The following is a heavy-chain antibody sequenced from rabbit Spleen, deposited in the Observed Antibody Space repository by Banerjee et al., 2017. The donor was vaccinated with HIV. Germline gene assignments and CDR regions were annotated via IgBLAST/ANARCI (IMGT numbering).Heavy chain of an antibody. CDR2: INAATAKP. CDR1: GFSFSSGYY. Sequence: QEQLEESGGGLVKPEGSLTLTCKASGFSFSSGYYMFWVRQAPGKGLEWIACINAATAKPVYATWAKGRFTISRTSSTTMTLRMTSLTAADTATYFCARDLAGVIGWKFYLWGPGTLVTVS. J-gene: IGHJ4*01. D-gene: IGHD4-1*01. CDR3: ARDLAGVIGWKFYL. V-gene: IGHV1S45*01.